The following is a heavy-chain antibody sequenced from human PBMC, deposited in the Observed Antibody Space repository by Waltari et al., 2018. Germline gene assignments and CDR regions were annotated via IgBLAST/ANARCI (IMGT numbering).Heavy chain of an antibody. CDR2: IYGSGSI. CDR1: GGSINNYY. CDR3: ARGRSYCSGGTCYSDWWYFDL. V-gene: IGHV4-59*01. J-gene: IGHJ2*01. Sequence: QMQLQESGPGLVKPSETLSLTCTVSGGSINNYYWTWIRQTPGKGLDWIGCIYGSGSINYNPSLKSRVTISVYPSKKQISLNLTSVTAADTAVYHCARGRSYCSGGTCYSDWWYFDLWGRGTLVAVSS. D-gene: IGHD2-15*01.